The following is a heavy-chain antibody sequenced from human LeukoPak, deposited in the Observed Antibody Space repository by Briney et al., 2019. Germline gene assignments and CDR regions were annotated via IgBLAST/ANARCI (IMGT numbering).Heavy chain of an antibody. Sequence: SETLSLTCTVSGGSTSSYYWSWIRQPPGKGLEWIGYTHYSATSYYNPSLKSRVGLSLDSSKNPFSLRLMSVTAVDTAVYYCARLKLGYWNFDLWGRGTLVTVSS. CDR1: GGSTSSYY. V-gene: IGHV4-59*08. CDR2: THYSATS. J-gene: IGHJ2*01. CDR3: ARLKLGYWNFDL.